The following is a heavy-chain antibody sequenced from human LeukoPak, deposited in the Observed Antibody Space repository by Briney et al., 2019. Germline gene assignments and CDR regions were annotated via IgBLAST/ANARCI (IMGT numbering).Heavy chain of an antibody. Sequence: GGSLRLSCAASGFTFSSYWMSWVRQAPGKGLEWVANIKQDGSEKYYVDSVKGRFTISRDNAKNSLYLQVNSLRAEDTAVYYCAGDNAIWAAMVPYYFDYWGQGTLVTVSS. CDR2: IKQDGSEK. D-gene: IGHD5-18*01. V-gene: IGHV3-7*01. J-gene: IGHJ4*02. CDR1: GFTFSSYW. CDR3: AGDNAIWAAMVPYYFDY.